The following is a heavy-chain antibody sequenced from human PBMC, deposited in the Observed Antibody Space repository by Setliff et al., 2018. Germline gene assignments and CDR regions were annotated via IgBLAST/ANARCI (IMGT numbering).Heavy chain of an antibody. Sequence: HLGGSLRLSCEASGFSFNNYWMYWVRQVPGKGLVWVSGINKDGDGTRYADSVKGRFTISRDNAKNSLYLQMNSLRAEDTAVYYCARPRKSYSSGWYRNGDAFDIWGQGTMVTVSS. CDR3: ARPRKSYSSGWYRNGDAFDI. J-gene: IGHJ3*02. V-gene: IGHV3-74*01. D-gene: IGHD6-19*01. CDR2: INKDGDGT. CDR1: GFSFNNYW.